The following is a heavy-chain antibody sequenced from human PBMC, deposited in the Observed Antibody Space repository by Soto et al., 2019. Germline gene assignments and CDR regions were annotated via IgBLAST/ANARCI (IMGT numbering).Heavy chain of an antibody. V-gene: IGHV3-72*01. CDR2: TRNKANSYTT. CDR1: GFTFSDHY. J-gene: IGHJ4*02. D-gene: IGHD1-1*01. Sequence: GGSLRLSCAASGFTFSDHYMDWVRQAPGKGLEWVGRTRNKANSYTTEYAASVKGRFTISRDDSKNSLYLQMNSLKTEDTAVYYCARESRCEYTIDYWGQGTLVTVSS. CDR3: ARESRCEYTIDY.